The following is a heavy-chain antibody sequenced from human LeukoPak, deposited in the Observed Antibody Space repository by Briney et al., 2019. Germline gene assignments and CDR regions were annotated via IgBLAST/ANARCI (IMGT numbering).Heavy chain of an antibody. CDR3: ARDRDSSSYGMDV. CDR1: GGSISSYY. J-gene: IGHJ6*02. D-gene: IGHD6-6*01. Sequence: PSETLSLTCTVSGGSISSYYWNWIRQPPGKGLEWIGYIYYTGSTKYNPSLKSRVTISVDTSKNQFSLKLSSVTAADTAVYYCARDRDSSSYGMDVWGQGTTVTVSS. CDR2: IYYTGST. V-gene: IGHV4-59*01.